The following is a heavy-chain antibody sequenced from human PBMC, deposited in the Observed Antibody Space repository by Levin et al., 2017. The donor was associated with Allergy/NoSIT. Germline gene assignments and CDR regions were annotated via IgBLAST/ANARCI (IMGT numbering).Heavy chain of an antibody. CDR1: GFTFDDYA. Sequence: PGGSLRLSCAASGFTFDDYAMHWVRQAPGKGLEWVSGISWNSGSIGYADSVKGRFTISRDNAKNSLYLQMNSLRAEDTALYYCAKDIGGIAAAGTNFDYWGQGTLVTVSS. D-gene: IGHD6-13*01. V-gene: IGHV3-9*01. J-gene: IGHJ4*02. CDR2: ISWNSGSI. CDR3: AKDIGGIAAAGTNFDY.